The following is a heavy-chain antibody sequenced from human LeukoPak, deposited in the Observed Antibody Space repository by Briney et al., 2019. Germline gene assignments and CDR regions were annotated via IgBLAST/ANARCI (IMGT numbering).Heavy chain of an antibody. Sequence: GGSLRLSCAASGFTFSSYEMNWVRQAPGKGLEWVSYISSSGSTIYYAHSVKGRFTISRDNSKNTLYLQMNGLRAEDTAIYYCAKDRYGNSPIYWGQGTLVTVSS. V-gene: IGHV3-48*03. D-gene: IGHD4-23*01. CDR1: GFTFSSYE. J-gene: IGHJ4*02. CDR2: ISSSGSTI. CDR3: AKDRYGNSPIY.